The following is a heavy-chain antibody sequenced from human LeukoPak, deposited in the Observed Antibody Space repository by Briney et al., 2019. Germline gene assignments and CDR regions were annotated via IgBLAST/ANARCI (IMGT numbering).Heavy chain of an antibody. CDR3: ARALAVAGTGGFDP. CDR2: IWYDGSKK. J-gene: IGHJ5*02. D-gene: IGHD6-19*01. Sequence: GGSLRLSCAASGFSFSSYGMHWVRQAPGKGLEWVAVIWYDGSKKYYADSVKGRFIISRDNSRNTLYLQMNSLRAEDTAVYYCARALAVAGTGGFDPWGQGTLVTVSS. V-gene: IGHV3-33*01. CDR1: GFSFSSYG.